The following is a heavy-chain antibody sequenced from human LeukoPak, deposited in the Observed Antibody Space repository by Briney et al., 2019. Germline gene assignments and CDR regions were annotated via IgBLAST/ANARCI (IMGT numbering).Heavy chain of an antibody. CDR3: ARVESRSSTSHQSYYYYGMDV. CDR2: IYYSGST. CDR1: GGSFSSYY. Sequence: PSETLSLTCAVYGGSFSSYYWSWIRRPPGKGLEWIGYIYYSGSTNYNPSLKSRVTISVDTSKNQFSLKLSSVTAADTAVYYCARVESRSSTSHQSYYYYGMDVWGQGTTVTVSS. V-gene: IGHV4-59*01. J-gene: IGHJ6*02. D-gene: IGHD2-2*01.